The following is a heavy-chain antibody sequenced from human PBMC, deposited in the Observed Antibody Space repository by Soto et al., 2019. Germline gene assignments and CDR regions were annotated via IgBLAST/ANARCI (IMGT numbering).Heavy chain of an antibody. CDR2: ISWDGGST. J-gene: IGHJ6*02. Sequence: PGGSLRLSCAASGFTFDDYAMHWVRQAPGKGLEWVSLISWDGGSTYYADSVKGRFTISRDNSKNSLYLQMNSLRAEDTALYSCAKDGYSLHGMDVWGQGTTVTVSS. V-gene: IGHV3-43D*04. D-gene: IGHD5-18*01. CDR1: GFTFDDYA. CDR3: AKDGYSLHGMDV.